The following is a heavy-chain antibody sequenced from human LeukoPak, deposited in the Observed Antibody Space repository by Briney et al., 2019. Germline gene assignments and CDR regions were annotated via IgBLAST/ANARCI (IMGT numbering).Heavy chain of an antibody. J-gene: IGHJ5*02. Sequence: AVTVTFKCSACTFTIYAISGVRQAPGQGREWMGGIIPICGTANYAQNFQGRVPITADESTSTDYMELRSLRSEDTAVYYCARGKVAAGIGDSFGWFDPWGQGTLVTVSS. D-gene: IGHD6-13*01. CDR3: ARGKVAAGIGDSFGWFDP. CDR1: ACTFTIYA. V-gene: IGHV1-69*01. CDR2: IIPICGTA.